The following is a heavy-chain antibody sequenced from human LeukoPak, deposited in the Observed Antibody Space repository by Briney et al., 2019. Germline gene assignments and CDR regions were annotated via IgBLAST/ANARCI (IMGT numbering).Heavy chain of an antibody. Sequence: GASVKVCCKATYTFTNYAITWVRQAPGQGLEWMGWIRPDNGYTNYAQKFQGRVTMTTDTSTSTAYMELKSLRSDDTAVYYCARGPYYYYYMDVWGKGTTVTVSS. V-gene: IGHV1-18*01. CDR3: ARGPYYYYYMDV. J-gene: IGHJ6*03. CDR2: IRPDNGYT. CDR1: YTFTNYA.